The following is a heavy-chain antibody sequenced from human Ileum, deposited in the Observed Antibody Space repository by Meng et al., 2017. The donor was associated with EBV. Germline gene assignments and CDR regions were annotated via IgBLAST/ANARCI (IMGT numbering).Heavy chain of an antibody. Sequence: QVALVQSWAEVKKPGASVKVSCKASGYTFTSYDINWVRQGTGQGLEWMGWMNPNRGTTGYAQKFQGRVTMTRNISKSTAYMDLSSLRSEDTAVYYCATGVADFEYWGQGTLVTVSS. J-gene: IGHJ4*02. CDR2: MNPNRGTT. CDR1: GYTFTSYD. CDR3: ATGVADFEY. V-gene: IGHV1-8*01. D-gene: IGHD6-19*01.